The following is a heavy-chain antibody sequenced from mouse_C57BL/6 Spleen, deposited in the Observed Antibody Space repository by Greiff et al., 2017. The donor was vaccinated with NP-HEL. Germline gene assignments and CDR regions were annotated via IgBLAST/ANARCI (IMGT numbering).Heavy chain of an antibody. Sequence: VQLQQPGAELVKPGASVKLSCKASGYTFTSYWMQWVKQRPGQGLEWIGEIDPSDSYTNYNQKFKGKATLTVDTSSSTAYMQLSSLTSEDSAVYYCARPYYYGSSPYAMDYRGQGTSVTVSS. J-gene: IGHJ4*01. CDR2: IDPSDSYT. V-gene: IGHV1-50*01. D-gene: IGHD1-1*01. CDR1: GYTFTSYW. CDR3: ARPYYYGSSPYAMDY.